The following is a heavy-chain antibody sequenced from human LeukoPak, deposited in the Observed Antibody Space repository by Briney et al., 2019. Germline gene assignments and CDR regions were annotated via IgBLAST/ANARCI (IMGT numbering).Heavy chain of an antibody. CDR3: ARGGILWFGELFGYDY. J-gene: IGHJ4*02. D-gene: IGHD3-10*01. CDR2: ISGSGDNT. CDR1: GFTFSNYA. Sequence: GGSLRLSCAASGFTFSNYAMSWVRQAPGKGLEWVSAISGSGDNTYYADSVKGRFTVSRDNSKNTLYLQMNSLRAEDTAVYYCARGGILWFGELFGYDYWGQGTLVTVSS. V-gene: IGHV3-23*01.